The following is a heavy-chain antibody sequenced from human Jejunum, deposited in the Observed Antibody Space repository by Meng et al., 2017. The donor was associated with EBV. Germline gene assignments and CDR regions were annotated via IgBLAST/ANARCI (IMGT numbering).Heavy chain of an antibody. D-gene: IGHD2-21*01. V-gene: IGHV3-30-3*01. Sequence: QGRLLGSGGGVVKPGMSLILSCAASGFIFSDYAMHWVRQAPGKGLEWVALISYDGSNKYYADSVKGRFTISRDSSKNTLFLQMNSLRTEDTAVYYCTREIRGFYSAYWGQGALVTVSS. CDR1: GFIFSDYA. CDR3: TREIRGFYSAY. J-gene: IGHJ4*02. CDR2: ISYDGSNK.